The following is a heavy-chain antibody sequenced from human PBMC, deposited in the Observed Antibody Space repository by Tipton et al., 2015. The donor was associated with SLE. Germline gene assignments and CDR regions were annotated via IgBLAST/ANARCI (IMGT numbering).Heavy chain of an antibody. V-gene: IGHV4-34*01. J-gene: IGHJ4*02. CDR2: INHSGST. CDR3: ARQWGDSSSSGDY. CDR1: GGSFSGYY. D-gene: IGHD6-6*01. Sequence: TLSLTCAVYGGSFSGYYWSWIRQPPGKGLEWIGEINHSGSTNYNPSLKSRVTISVDTSKNQFSLKLSSVTAADTAVYYCARQWGDSSSSGDYWGQGTLVTVSS.